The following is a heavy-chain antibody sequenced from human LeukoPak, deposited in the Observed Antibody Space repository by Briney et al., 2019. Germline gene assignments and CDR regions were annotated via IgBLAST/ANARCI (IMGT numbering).Heavy chain of an antibody. CDR3: ARTAARRFDY. Sequence: ASVKVSCKASGYTFPSYFLHWVRQAPGQGLEWMGIINPTGGSTTYAQEFQGRVTMTRDTSTSTVYMELSSLRSDDTAVYYCARTAARRFDYWGQGTLVTVSS. D-gene: IGHD6-6*01. J-gene: IGHJ4*02. CDR1: GYTFPSYF. CDR2: INPTGGST. V-gene: IGHV1-46*01.